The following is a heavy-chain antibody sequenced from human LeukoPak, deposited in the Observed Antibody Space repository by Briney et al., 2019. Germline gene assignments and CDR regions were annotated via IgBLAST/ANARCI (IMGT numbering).Heavy chain of an antibody. CDR3: ARELGATTLDY. CDR2: IWYDGSNK. J-gene: IGHJ4*02. D-gene: IGHD1-26*01. Sequence: GGSLRLSCAASGFTFSSYGMHWVRQAPGKGLERVAVIWYDGSNKYYADSVKGRFTISRDNSKNTLYLQMNSLRAEDTAVYYCARELGATTLDYWGQGTLVTVSS. CDR1: GFTFSSYG. V-gene: IGHV3-33*01.